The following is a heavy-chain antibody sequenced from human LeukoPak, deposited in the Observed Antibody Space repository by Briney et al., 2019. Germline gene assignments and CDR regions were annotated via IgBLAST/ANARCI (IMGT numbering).Heavy chain of an antibody. Sequence: ESLKISCKGSGYSFTSHWIGWVRQMPGKGLEWMGIIYPGDSDTRYSPSFQGHVTISADKSISTAYLQWSSLKASDTAMYYCARQSSGYDSPFDYWGQGTLVTVSS. V-gene: IGHV5-51*01. CDR1: GYSFTSHW. CDR3: ARQSSGYDSPFDY. J-gene: IGHJ4*02. D-gene: IGHD5-12*01. CDR2: IYPGDSDT.